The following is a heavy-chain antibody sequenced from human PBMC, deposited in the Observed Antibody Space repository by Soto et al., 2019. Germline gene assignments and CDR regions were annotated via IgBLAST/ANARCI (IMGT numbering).Heavy chain of an antibody. Sequence: QVRLVQSGAEVKKPGSSVKVSCEASGGTFSSYAVTWVRQAPGQGLEWMGGIIPIVTTPNYAQKFQGRLTISADKSTSTSSMELSRRRSEDTGVYYCARVGSNFWSRSHYSGMAVWGQGTTVIVSS. CDR2: IIPIVTTP. J-gene: IGHJ6*02. CDR1: GGTFSSYA. CDR3: ARVGSNFWSRSHYSGMAV. D-gene: IGHD3-3*01. V-gene: IGHV1-69*06.